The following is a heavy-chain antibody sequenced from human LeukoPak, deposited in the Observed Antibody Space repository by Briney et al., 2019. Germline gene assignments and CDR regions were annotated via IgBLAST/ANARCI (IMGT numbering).Heavy chain of an antibody. D-gene: IGHD6-19*01. CDR2: ISGSGGST. CDR1: GFTFSSYA. V-gene: IGHV3-23*01. J-gene: IGHJ4*02. CDR3: AKDLEDFGGWYPLFDY. Sequence: GGTLRLSCAASGFTFSSYAMSWVRQAPGQGLEWVSAISGSGGSTFYADSVKGRFTISRDNSKNTLYLQMNSLRAEDTAVYYCAKDLEDFGGWYPLFDYWGQGTLVTVSS.